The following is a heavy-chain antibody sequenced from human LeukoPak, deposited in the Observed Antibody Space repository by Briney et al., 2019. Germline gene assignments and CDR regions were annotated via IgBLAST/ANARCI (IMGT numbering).Heavy chain of an antibody. J-gene: IGHJ3*02. Sequence: PGGTLRLSCAASGFTLSSYSMNWVRQAPGKGLEWVSYISSSSSTIYYADSVKGRFTISRDNARNSLYLQMNSLRAEDTAVYYCASIQNYYDSRGPFDIWGRGTMVTVSS. CDR1: GFTLSSYS. CDR3: ASIQNYYDSRGPFDI. D-gene: IGHD3-22*01. CDR2: ISSSSSTI. V-gene: IGHV3-48*04.